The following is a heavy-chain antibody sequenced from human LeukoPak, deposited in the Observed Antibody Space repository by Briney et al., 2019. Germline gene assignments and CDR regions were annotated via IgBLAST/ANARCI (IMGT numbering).Heavy chain of an antibody. V-gene: IGHV3-11*04. D-gene: IGHD3-22*01. CDR2: IRGTSLTI. CDR1: AFTFSDYH. Sequence: GGSLRLSCAASAFTFSDYHMSWIRQAPGRGLEWVSYIRGTSLTIFCADSVKGRFTVSRDNAKNSLYLQMNSLIPEDTAVYYCARMIVDRPHYYYYMDVWGKGTTVTVSS. J-gene: IGHJ6*03. CDR3: ARMIVDRPHYYYYMDV.